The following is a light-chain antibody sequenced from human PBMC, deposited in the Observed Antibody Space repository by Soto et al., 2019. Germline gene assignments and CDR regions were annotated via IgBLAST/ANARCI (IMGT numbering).Light chain of an antibody. CDR2: GAS. CDR3: QQYGSSPWT. CDR1: QSVSSSY. V-gene: IGKV3-20*01. J-gene: IGKJ1*01. Sequence: EIVLTQSPGTLSLSPGERSTLXXRARQSVSSSYLAWYQQKPGQAPRVXIYGASSRATGIPDRFSGSGSGTDFTLTISRLEPEDFAVYYCQQYGSSPWTFGQGTKVDIK.